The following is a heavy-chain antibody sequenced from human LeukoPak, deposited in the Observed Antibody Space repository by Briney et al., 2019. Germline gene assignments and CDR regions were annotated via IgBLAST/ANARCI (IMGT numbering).Heavy chain of an antibody. CDR1: GGTFSSYA. Sequence: SVKVSCKASGGTFSSYAISWVRQAPGQGLEWMGRIIPILGIANYAQKFQGRVTITADKSTSTAYMELSSLRSEDTAVYYCARDEEGIFQPFDYWGQGTLVTLSS. CDR2: IIPILGIA. D-gene: IGHD3-9*01. J-gene: IGHJ4*02. V-gene: IGHV1-69*04. CDR3: ARDEEGIFQPFDY.